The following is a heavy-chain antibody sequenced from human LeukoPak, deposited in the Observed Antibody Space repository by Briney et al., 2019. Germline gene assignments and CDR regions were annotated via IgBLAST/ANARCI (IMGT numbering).Heavy chain of an antibody. D-gene: IGHD1-26*01. CDR2: ITSSSTYT. CDR3: ARDPYSGTYGDTYYYYMDV. Sequence: AGGSLRLSCAASGFSFSSYNMNWVRQAPGKGLEWVSSITSSSTYTFYADSVKGRFTISRDNARNSLYLQMNSLRAEDTAVYYCARDPYSGTYGDTYYYYMDVWGKGTTVTISS. CDR1: GFSFSSYN. V-gene: IGHV3-21*01. J-gene: IGHJ6*03.